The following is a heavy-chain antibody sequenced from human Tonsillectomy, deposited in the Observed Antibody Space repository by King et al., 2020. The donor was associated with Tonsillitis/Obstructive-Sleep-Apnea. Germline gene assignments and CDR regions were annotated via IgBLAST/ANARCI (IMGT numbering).Heavy chain of an antibody. CDR2: IYSGGFT. CDR3: ARDRKEMSTNYYFDY. CDR1: GFTVSNNY. Sequence: GQLVQSGGGLIQPGGSLRLSCAASGFTVSNNYMSWVRQAPGKGLEWVSVIYSGGFTYYADSVRGRFTISRDNSKNTLYLQMNSLRADDTAVYYCARDRKEMSTNYYFDYWGQGTLVTVSS. J-gene: IGHJ4*02. D-gene: IGHD5-24*01. V-gene: IGHV3-53*01.